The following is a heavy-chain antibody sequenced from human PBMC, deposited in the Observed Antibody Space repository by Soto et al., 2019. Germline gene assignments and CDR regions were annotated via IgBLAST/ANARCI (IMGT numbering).Heavy chain of an antibody. V-gene: IGHV3-30*03. CDR2: ISYDGSNK. J-gene: IGHJ4*02. Sequence: GGSLRLSCAASGFTFSSYGMHWVRQAPGKGLEWVAVISYDGSNKYYADSVKGRFTISRDNSKNTLYLQMNSLRAEDTAVYYCARGSPAAGFFDYWGQGTLVTVSS. D-gene: IGHD6-13*01. CDR1: GFTFSSYG. CDR3: ARGSPAAGFFDY.